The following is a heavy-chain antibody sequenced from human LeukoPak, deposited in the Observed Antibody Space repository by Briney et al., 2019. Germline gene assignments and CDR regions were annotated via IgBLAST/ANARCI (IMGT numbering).Heavy chain of an antibody. CDR1: GGSISSYY. J-gene: IGHJ4*02. V-gene: IGHV4-59*08. CDR3: ARQEKDLYYFDY. Sequence: SETLSLTCTVSGGSISSYYWSWIRQPPGKELEWIGYIYYSGSTNYNPSLKSRVTISVDTSKNQFSLKLSSVTAADTAVYYCARQEKDLYYFDYWGQGTLVTVSS. CDR2: IYYSGST.